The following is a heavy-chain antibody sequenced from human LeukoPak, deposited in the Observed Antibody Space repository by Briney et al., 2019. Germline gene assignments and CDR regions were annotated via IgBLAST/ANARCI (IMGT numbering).Heavy chain of an antibody. D-gene: IGHD6-13*01. V-gene: IGHV3-33*01. CDR3: ARDIVTQPSRWYQDYYSCGMDV. CDR2: IWYDGSNK. J-gene: IGHJ6*02. CDR1: GFTFSSYG. Sequence: GGSLRLSCAASGFTFSSYGMHWVRHAPGKGLEWVAVIWYDGSNKYYADSVKGRFTISRDNSKNTMSLQMNSLRAEDTAVYYCARDIVTQPSRWYQDYYSCGMDVWGQGTTVTVSS.